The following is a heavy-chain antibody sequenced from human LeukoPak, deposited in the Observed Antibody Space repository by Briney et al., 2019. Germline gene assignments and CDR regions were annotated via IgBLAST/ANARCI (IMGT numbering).Heavy chain of an antibody. J-gene: IGHJ5*02. Sequence: KPSETLSLTCAVYGGSFSGYYWSWIRQPPGKGLEWIGEINHSGSTNYNPSLKSRVTISVDTSKNQFSLKLSSVTAADTAVYYCARGGSSGWHRRTTAANWFDPWGQGTLVTVSS. D-gene: IGHD6-19*01. CDR1: GGSFSGYY. V-gene: IGHV4-34*01. CDR3: ARGGSSGWHRRTTAANWFDP. CDR2: INHSGST.